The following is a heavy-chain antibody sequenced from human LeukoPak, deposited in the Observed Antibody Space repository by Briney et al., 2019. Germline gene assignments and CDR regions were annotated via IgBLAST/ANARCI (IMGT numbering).Heavy chain of an antibody. CDR2: INPNSGGT. CDR3: AVFGSSPYYYYMDV. J-gene: IGHJ6*03. Sequence: ASVKVSCKASGYTFTGYYMHWVRQAPGQGLEWMGWINPNSGGTNYAQKFQGRVTMTRDTSISSAYMELSSLRSEDTAVYYCAVFGSSPYYYYMDVWGKGTTVTVSS. CDR1: GYTFTGYY. D-gene: IGHD6-6*01. V-gene: IGHV1-2*02.